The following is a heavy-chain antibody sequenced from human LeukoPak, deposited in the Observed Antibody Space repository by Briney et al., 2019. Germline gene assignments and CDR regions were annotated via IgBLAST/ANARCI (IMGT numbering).Heavy chain of an antibody. D-gene: IGHD6-13*01. CDR1: GVSISSYY. CDR3: ARQSAAAWYYFDY. Sequence: PSETLSLTCTVSGVSISSYYWSWIRQPPGKGLEWIGYISYSGNTNYNPSLKSRITISGDTSKNQFSLKLGSVTVADTAVYYCARQSAAAWYYFDYWGQGTLVTVSS. J-gene: IGHJ4*02. V-gene: IGHV4-59*08. CDR2: ISYSGNT.